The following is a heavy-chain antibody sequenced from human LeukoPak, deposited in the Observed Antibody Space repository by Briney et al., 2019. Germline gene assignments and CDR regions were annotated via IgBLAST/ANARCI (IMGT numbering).Heavy chain of an antibody. CDR3: AKSSHGGA. Sequence: GGSLRLSCAASGFTFSSSGIHWVRQAPGKGLEWVAFIRYDGSGKYYADSVKGRFTISRDTSKNTLYLQMNSLRAEDTAIYYCAKSSHGGAWGQGTLVTVSS. J-gene: IGHJ5*02. CDR2: IRYDGSGK. V-gene: IGHV3-30*02. D-gene: IGHD3-10*01. CDR1: GFTFSSSG.